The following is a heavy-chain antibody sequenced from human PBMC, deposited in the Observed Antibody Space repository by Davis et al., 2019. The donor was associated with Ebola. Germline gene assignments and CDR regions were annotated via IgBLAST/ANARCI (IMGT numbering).Heavy chain of an antibody. CDR2: IRSKANSYAT. CDR1: GFTFDDYA. CDR3: KGGATPMDY. J-gene: IGHJ4*02. D-gene: IGHD2-21*01. Sequence: GGSLRLSCAASGFTFDDYAMHWVRQASGKGLEWVGRIRSKANSYATAYAASVKGRFTISRDDSKNTAYLQMNSLKTEDTAVYYCKGGATPMDYWGQGTLVTVSS. V-gene: IGHV3-73*01.